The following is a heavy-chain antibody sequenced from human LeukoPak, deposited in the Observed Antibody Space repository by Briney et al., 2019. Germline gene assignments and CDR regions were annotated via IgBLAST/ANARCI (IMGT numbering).Heavy chain of an antibody. CDR2: IHSSGNYI. CDR3: AREYNSRATFDY. D-gene: IGHD1-20*01. CDR1: GFTFSSSS. Sequence: PGGSLRLSCADSGFTFSSSSMNWVRQAPGKGLEWISYIHSSGNYIFYAASVKGRFAVSRDNARNSLFLQMNNLRAEDTAIYYCAREYNSRATFDYWGQGTLVSVSS. V-gene: IGHV3-21*05. J-gene: IGHJ4*02.